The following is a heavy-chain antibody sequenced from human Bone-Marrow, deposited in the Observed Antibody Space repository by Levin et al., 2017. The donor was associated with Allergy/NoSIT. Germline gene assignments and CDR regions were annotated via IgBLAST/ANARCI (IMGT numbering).Heavy chain of an antibody. V-gene: IGHV1-18*01. Sequence: ASVKVSCKTSDYTFTSYGITWVRQAPGQGLEWLGWISPYTDNTNYAQNFQGRLTLTTETLTGTAYMELSSLRSDDTAVYYWASDKAKTVTGEYFFDYWGQGTLVTFSS. CDR3: ASDKAKTVTGEYFFDY. D-gene: IGHD7-27*01. J-gene: IGHJ4*02. CDR2: ISPYTDNT. CDR1: DYTFTSYG.